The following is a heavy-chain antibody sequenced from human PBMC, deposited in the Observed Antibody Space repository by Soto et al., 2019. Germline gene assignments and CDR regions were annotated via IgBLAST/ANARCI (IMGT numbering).Heavy chain of an antibody. J-gene: IGHJ5*02. Sequence: ASVKVSCKVSGYTLTELSMHWVRQAPGQGLEWLGWISAYNDNTNYAQKLQGRVTLTTDTSTSTAYMELRNLRSDDTAVYFCAREEYGLGSWGQGTLVTVSS. CDR2: ISAYNDNT. CDR1: GYTLTELS. D-gene: IGHD3-10*01. CDR3: AREEYGLGS. V-gene: IGHV1-18*01.